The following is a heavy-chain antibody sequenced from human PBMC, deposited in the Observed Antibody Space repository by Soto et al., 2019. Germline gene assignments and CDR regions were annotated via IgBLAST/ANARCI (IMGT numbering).Heavy chain of an antibody. D-gene: IGHD6-6*01. CDR3: ATTGVSIAARPLYYYGTDV. V-gene: IGHV1-69*06. CDR2: IIPIFGTA. CDR1: GGTFSSYA. J-gene: IGHJ6*02. Sequence: SVKVSCKASGGTFSSYAISWVRQAPGQGLEWMGGIIPIFGTANYAQKFQGRVTMTEDTSTDTAYMELSSLRSEDTAVYYCATTGVSIAARPLYYYGTDVWGQGTTVTVYS.